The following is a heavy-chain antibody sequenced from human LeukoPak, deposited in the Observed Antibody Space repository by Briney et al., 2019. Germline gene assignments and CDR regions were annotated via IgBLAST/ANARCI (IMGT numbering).Heavy chain of an antibody. V-gene: IGHV3-30*18. CDR3: AKDHENWRWLDI. CDR1: GLTFSNYD. J-gene: IGHJ3*02. CDR2: ISADGNHE. D-gene: IGHD5-24*01. Sequence: GGSLRLSCAASGLTFSNYDMHWVRQAPGKGLEWVAVISADGNHEYYTDFVKGRFTISRDNSKNTLYLQMNSVRTEDTAEYYCAKDHENWRWLDIWGQGTMVTVSS.